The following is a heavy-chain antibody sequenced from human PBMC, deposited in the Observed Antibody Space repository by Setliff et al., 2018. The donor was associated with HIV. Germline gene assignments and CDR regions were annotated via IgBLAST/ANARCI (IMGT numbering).Heavy chain of an antibody. Sequence: SETLSLTCTVSGGSISSYYWSWIRQPAGKGLEWIGRIYTSENTNYNPSLKSRVTMSVDTSKNQFSLRLSSVTAADTAVYYCAREDASGSARRFDPWGQGTLVTVS. CDR3: AREDASGSARRFDP. CDR2: IYTSENT. D-gene: IGHD3-10*01. J-gene: IGHJ5*02. CDR1: GGSISSYY. V-gene: IGHV4-4*07.